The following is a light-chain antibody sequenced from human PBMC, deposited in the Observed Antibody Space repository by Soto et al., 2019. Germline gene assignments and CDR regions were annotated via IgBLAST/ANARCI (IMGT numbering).Light chain of an antibody. J-gene: IGKJ1*01. CDR3: QQYHIWPSWT. CDR2: LAS. V-gene: IGKV3D-15*01. Sequence: EIVLTQSPATLSSFPGDRVTLSCRASQAVNTRLAWYQHKPGQAPRLLIYLASNRAAGVPARFRGTGSGTDFTLTISSLQSEDFAVYFCQQYHIWPSWTFGQGTKVDIK. CDR1: QAVNTR.